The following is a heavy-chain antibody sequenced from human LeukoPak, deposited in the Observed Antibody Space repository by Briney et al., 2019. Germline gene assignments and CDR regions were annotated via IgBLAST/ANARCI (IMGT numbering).Heavy chain of an antibody. Sequence: SETLSLTCTVSGDSISSSYWSWIRQPPGKGLEWIGYIYYSGNTNYNPSLKSRVTMSVDTSKNQFSLKLSSVTAADTAVYYCARESFVIVGNAFDIWGQGTMVTVSS. J-gene: IGHJ3*02. V-gene: IGHV4-59*01. CDR2: IYYSGNT. D-gene: IGHD3-22*01. CDR3: ARESFVIVGNAFDI. CDR1: GDSISSSY.